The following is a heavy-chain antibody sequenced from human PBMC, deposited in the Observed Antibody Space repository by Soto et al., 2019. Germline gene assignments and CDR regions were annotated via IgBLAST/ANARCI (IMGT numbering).Heavy chain of an antibody. D-gene: IGHD6-13*01. CDR1: GFTFSSYD. V-gene: IGHV3-13*01. CDR3: ARGGGGSSSWSRYYYYGMDV. J-gene: IGHJ6*02. CDR2: IGTAGDT. Sequence: PGGSLRLSCAASGFTFSSYDMHWVRQATGKGLEWVSAIGTAGDTYYPGSVKGRFTISREDAKNSLYLQMNSLRAEDTAVYYCARGGGGSSSWSRYYYYGMDVWGQGTRVTVSS.